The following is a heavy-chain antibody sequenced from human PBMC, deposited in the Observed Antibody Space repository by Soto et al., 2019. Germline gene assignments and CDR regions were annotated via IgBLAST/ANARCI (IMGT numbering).Heavy chain of an antibody. CDR3: ARDERITIFGVVNNWFDP. J-gene: IGHJ5*02. Sequence: PSETLSLTCTVSGGSISSYYWCWIRQPPGKGLEWIGYIYYSGSTNYDPSLKSRVTISVDTSKNQFSLKLSSVTAADTAVYYCARDERITIFGVVNNWFDPWGQGTLVTVSS. V-gene: IGHV4-59*01. CDR1: GGSISSYY. D-gene: IGHD3-3*01. CDR2: IYYSGST.